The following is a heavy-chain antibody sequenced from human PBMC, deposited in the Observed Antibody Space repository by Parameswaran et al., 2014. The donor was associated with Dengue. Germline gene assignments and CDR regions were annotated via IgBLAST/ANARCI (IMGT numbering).Heavy chain of an antibody. Sequence: WVRQAPGQGLEWMGIINPSGGSTSYAQKFQGRVTMTRDTSTSTVYMELSSLRSEDTAVYYCARVVGGYCTGGVCYGDWFDPWGQGTLVTVSS. D-gene: IGHD2-8*02. CDR2: INPSGGST. CDR3: ARVVGGYCTGGVCYGDWFDP. J-gene: IGHJ5*02. V-gene: IGHV1-46*01.